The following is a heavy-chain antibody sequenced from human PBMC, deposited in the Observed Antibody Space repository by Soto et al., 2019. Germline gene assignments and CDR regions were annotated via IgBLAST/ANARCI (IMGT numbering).Heavy chain of an antibody. D-gene: IGHD2-2*01. CDR3: ARDREYCISTSCYGDGMDV. Sequence: SETLSLTCTVSGGSISSGEYYWSWIRQPPGKGLEWIGYIYYSGSTYYNPSLKSRVTISVDTSKNQFSLKLSSVTAADTAVYYCARDREYCISTSCYGDGMDVWGQGTTVTVSS. CDR1: GGSISSGEYY. V-gene: IGHV4-30-4*01. CDR2: IYYSGST. J-gene: IGHJ6*02.